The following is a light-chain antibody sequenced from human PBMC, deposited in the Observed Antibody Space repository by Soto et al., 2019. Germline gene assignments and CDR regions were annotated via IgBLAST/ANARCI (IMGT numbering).Light chain of an antibody. CDR1: QDINNY. V-gene: IGKV1-27*01. J-gene: IGKJ3*01. CDR3: QKYNNGPET. CDR2: AAS. Sequence: DIQMTQSPSSLSASVGDRVTITCRASQDINNYLAWYQQKPGKVPKLLIYAASTLQSGVPSRFSGSGSGTDFTLTISSLQPGDCATYYCQKYNNGPETFGPGTRVDIK.